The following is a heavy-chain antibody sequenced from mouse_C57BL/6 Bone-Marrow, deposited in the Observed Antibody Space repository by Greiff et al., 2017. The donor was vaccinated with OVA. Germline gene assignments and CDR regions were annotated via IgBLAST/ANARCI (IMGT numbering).Heavy chain of an antibody. D-gene: IGHD2-10*01. J-gene: IGHJ4*01. CDR2: IYPGSGST. Sequence: QVQLQQSGAELVKPGASVKMSCKASGYTFTSYWITWVKQRPGQGLEWIGDIYPGSGSTNYNEKFKSKATLTVDTSSSTAYMQLSSLTSEDSAVYYCARTAYPHYYAMDYWGQGTSVTVSS. CDR1: GYTFTSYW. CDR3: ARTAYPHYYAMDY. V-gene: IGHV1-55*01.